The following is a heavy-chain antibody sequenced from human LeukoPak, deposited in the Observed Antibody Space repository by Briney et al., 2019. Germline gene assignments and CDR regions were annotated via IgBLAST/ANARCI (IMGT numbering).Heavy chain of an antibody. J-gene: IGHJ3*02. CDR3: ARVRSASAGTESAFDI. D-gene: IGHD3-3*01. Sequence: GASVKVSFKASGYTFSSYEINWVRQAPGQGLERMGGISTHKGNTNYAQKFQGRVTMTTVTSTRTEYMELRSLRSDDTAVYYCARVRSASAGTESAFDIWGQGTMVTVSS. CDR1: GYTFSSYE. V-gene: IGHV1-18*01. CDR2: ISTHKGNT.